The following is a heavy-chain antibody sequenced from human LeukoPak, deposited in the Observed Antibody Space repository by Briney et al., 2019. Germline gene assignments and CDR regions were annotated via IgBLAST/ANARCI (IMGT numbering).Heavy chain of an antibody. D-gene: IGHD4-17*01. Sequence: GASVKASCKASGYTFTSYYMRWVGQAPGQGLEWMGIINPSGGSTTYAQKFQGRVTMTRDTSTSTVYMELSSLRSEDTAVYYCARGYGDYAYWGQGTLVTVSS. V-gene: IGHV1-46*01. CDR1: GYTFTSYY. J-gene: IGHJ4*02. CDR2: INPSGGST. CDR3: ARGYGDYAY.